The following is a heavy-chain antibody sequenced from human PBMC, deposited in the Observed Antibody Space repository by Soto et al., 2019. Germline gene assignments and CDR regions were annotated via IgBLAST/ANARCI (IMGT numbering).Heavy chain of an antibody. V-gene: IGHV4-59*01. Sequence: TSETLSLTCPFSGGSISGYYWSWIRQPPGKGLEWIGYMYNTGSTVYNPSFKSRVTISVDTSKNQFSLKLNSVTAADTAVYYCARDLWGYCGTDCYPLDVWGQGTTATVSS. D-gene: IGHD2-21*02. J-gene: IGHJ6*02. CDR3: ARDLWGYCGTDCYPLDV. CDR2: MYNTGST. CDR1: GGSISGYY.